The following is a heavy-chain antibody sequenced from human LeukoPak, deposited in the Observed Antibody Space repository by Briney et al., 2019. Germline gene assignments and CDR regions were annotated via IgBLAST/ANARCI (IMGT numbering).Heavy chain of an antibody. Sequence: GGSLRLSCAASGFTFGSYDMHWVRQAPGKGLEWVSAIGTAGDTYYPGSVKGRFTISRENAKNSLYLQMNSLRAGDTAVYYCARGYCSGGSCAYFDYWGQGTLVTVSS. CDR1: GFTFGSYD. CDR3: ARGYCSGGSCAYFDY. CDR2: IGTAGDT. V-gene: IGHV3-13*01. D-gene: IGHD2-15*01. J-gene: IGHJ4*02.